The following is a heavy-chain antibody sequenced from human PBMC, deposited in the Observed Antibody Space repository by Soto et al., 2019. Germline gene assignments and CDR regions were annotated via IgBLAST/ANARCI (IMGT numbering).Heavy chain of an antibody. Sequence: SETLSLTCTVSGGSISTYYWSWIRQPPGKGLEWIGYIYYSGSTNYNPSLKSRVSISVDTSKNQFSLKLSSVTAADTAVYYCARVWTTVTNWFDPWGQGTLVTVSA. V-gene: IGHV4-59*12. J-gene: IGHJ5*02. CDR1: GGSISTYY. D-gene: IGHD4-17*01. CDR3: ARVWTTVTNWFDP. CDR2: IYYSGST.